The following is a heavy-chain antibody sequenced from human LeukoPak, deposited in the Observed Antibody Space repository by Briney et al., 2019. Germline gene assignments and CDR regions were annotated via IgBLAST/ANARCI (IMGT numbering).Heavy chain of an antibody. CDR3: ARGYCSGGSCYDSYWFDP. V-gene: IGHV4-30-2*01. Sequence: SETLSLTCAVSGGSISSGGYSWGWVRQPPGRGLEWVGYIYHSGSTYYNPSLKSRVTISVDRSKNQFSLKLSSVTAADTAVYYCARGYCSGGSCYDSYWFDPWGQGTLVTVSS. D-gene: IGHD2-15*01. CDR2: IYHSGST. J-gene: IGHJ5*02. CDR1: GGSISSGGYS.